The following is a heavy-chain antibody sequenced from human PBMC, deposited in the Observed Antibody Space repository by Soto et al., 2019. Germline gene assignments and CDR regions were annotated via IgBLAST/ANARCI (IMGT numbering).Heavy chain of an antibody. CDR1: GFTFSSYG. D-gene: IGHD3-3*01. CDR2: ISYDGSNK. J-gene: IGHJ6*02. Sequence: PGGSLRLSCAASGFTFSSYGMHWVRQAPGKGLEWVAVISYDGSNKYYADSVKGRFTISRDNSKNTLYLQMNSLRAEDTAVYYCAKDHWSRYYYYYGMDVWGQGTTVTVSS. V-gene: IGHV3-30*18. CDR3: AKDHWSRYYYYYGMDV.